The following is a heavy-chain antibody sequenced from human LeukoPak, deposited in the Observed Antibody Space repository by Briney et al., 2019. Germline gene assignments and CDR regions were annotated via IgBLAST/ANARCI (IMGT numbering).Heavy chain of an antibody. CDR1: GGTFSSYA. V-gene: IGHV1-69*06. CDR2: IIPIFGTA. D-gene: IGHD3-10*01. Sequence: ASVKVSCKASGGTFSSYAISWVRQAPGQGLEWMGGIIPIFGTANYAQKFQGRVTITADKSTSTAYMELSSLRSEDTAAYYCARESDGSGSYYKENWFDPWGQGTLVTVSS. CDR3: ARESDGSGSYYKENWFDP. J-gene: IGHJ5*02.